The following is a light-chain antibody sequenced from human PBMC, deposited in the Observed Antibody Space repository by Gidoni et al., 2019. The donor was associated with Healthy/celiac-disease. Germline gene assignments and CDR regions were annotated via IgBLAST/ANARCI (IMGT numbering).Light chain of an antibody. V-gene: IGLV1-47*01. CDR1: SSNIGSNY. CDR3: AAWDDSLSGPV. CDR2: RNN. Sequence: GQRVTISCSGSSSNIGSNYVYWYQQLPGTAPKLLIYRNNQRPSGVPDRFSGSKSGTSASLAISGLRSEDEADYYCAAWDDSLSGPVFGGGTKLTVL. J-gene: IGLJ2*01.